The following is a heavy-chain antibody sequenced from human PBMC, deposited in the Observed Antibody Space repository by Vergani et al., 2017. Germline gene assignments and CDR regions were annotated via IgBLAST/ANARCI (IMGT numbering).Heavy chain of an antibody. D-gene: IGHD2-21*02. J-gene: IGHJ3*02. Sequence: QMQLQESGPGLVKASETLSLTCTVSGDSIISRSYYWGWIRQPPGKGLEWIGSIYNSGNGDSSSSLKSRVTISVDTSKNQFSLKLSSVTAADTAVYYCARNPYCGGDCYSDAFDIWGQGTMVTVSS. CDR1: GDSIISRSYY. CDR3: ARNPYCGGDCYSDAFDI. V-gene: IGHV4-39*07. CDR2: IYNSGNG.